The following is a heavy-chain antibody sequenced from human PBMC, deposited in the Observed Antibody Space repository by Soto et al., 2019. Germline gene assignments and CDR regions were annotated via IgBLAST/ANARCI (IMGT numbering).Heavy chain of an antibody. J-gene: IGHJ5*02. CDR3: ASPVDGSGSSP. V-gene: IGHV3-21*01. Sequence: LRLSCAASGFTFSSYSMNWVRQAPGKGLEWVSSISSSSSYIYYADSVKGRFTISRDNAKNSLYLQMTSLRAEDTAVYYCASPVDGSGSSPWGQGTLVTVSS. D-gene: IGHD3-10*01. CDR2: ISSSSSYI. CDR1: GFTFSSYS.